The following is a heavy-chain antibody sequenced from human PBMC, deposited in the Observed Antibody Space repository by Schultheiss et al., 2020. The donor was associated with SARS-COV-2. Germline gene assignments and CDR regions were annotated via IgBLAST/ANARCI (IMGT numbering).Heavy chain of an antibody. V-gene: IGHV1-18*01. CDR1: GYNFTTYA. CDR2: ISAYNGNT. CDR3: ARLGLFPTYWYFDL. Sequence: ASVKVSCKASGYNFTTYALHWVRQAPGQSLELMGWISAYNGNTNYAQKLQGRVTMTTDTSTSTAYMELSSLRSDDTAVYYCARLGLFPTYWYFDLWGRGTLVTVSS. J-gene: IGHJ2*01. D-gene: IGHD3-16*01.